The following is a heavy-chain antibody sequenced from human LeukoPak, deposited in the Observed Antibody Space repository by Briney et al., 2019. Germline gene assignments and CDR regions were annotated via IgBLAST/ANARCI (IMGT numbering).Heavy chain of an antibody. V-gene: IGHV4-59*01. CDR1: GGSISSYY. CDR2: IYYSGST. CDR3: ARLPMVRGVTEYYFDS. Sequence: PSETLSLTCTVSGGSISSYYWSWIRQPPGKGLEWIGYIYYSGSTNYNPSLKSRVTISVDTSKNQFSLKLSSVTTADTAVYYCARLPMVRGVTEYYFDSWGQGTLVTVSS. D-gene: IGHD3-10*01. J-gene: IGHJ4*02.